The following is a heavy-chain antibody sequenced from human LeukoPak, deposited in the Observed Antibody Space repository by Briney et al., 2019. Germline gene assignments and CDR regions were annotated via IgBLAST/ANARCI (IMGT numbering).Heavy chain of an antibody. D-gene: IGHD5-12*01. Sequence: PGRSLRLSCAASGFTFSKYGIHWVRQAPGKGLEWVAVIWYDGRTKYYADSVKGRFTISRDNSKNTLYLQMNSLRAEDTAVYYCARDFEYSSFTGVYWGQGTLVTVSS. CDR2: IWYDGRTK. V-gene: IGHV3-33*01. CDR3: ARDFEYSSFTGVY. CDR1: GFTFSKYG. J-gene: IGHJ4*02.